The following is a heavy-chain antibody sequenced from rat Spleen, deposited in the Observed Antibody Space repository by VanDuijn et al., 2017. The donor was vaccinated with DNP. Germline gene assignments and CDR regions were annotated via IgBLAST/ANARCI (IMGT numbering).Heavy chain of an antibody. Sequence: EVQLQESGPGLVKPSQSLSLTCSVTGYSITSRYRWNWIRKFPGHKLEWMGYINSAGNTHHNPSLKSRISITRDTSKNQFFLQVNSVTAEDTATYYCARLHYGFAYWGQGTLVTVSS. CDR1: GYSITSRYR. D-gene: IGHD1-11*01. V-gene: IGHV3-3*01. J-gene: IGHJ3*01. CDR3: ARLHYGFAY. CDR2: INSAGNT.